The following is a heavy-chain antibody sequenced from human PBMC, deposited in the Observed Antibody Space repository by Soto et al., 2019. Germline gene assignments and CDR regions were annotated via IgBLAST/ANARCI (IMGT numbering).Heavy chain of an antibody. CDR3: ARLGAYYQALDS. V-gene: IGHV4-59*08. Sequence: SVTMCLRWSVSEGSLVPIDGSWISQPPGKGLEWIGYIYYAGTTTYHPSLKSRVSISVDTSKNEVSLTLTSVTAADTAVYYCARLGAYYQALDSWGQGTLVTVSS. D-gene: IGHD3-22*01. CDR2: IYYAGTT. CDR1: EGSLVPID. J-gene: IGHJ4*02.